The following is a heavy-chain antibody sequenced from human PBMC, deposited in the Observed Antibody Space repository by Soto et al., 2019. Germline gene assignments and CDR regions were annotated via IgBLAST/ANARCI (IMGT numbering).Heavy chain of an antibody. V-gene: IGHV3-74*01. Sequence: EVQLVESGGGLVQPGGSLRLSCAASGFTFSRFWMHWVRQAPGKGLVWVSRINTDGSSTTYADSVKGRFTISRDNAKNTLYLQMDSLRAEDTGVYYCTRDPGVYSSTWSFYFDSWGQGTLVTVSS. CDR1: GFTFSRFW. CDR3: TRDPGVYSSTWSFYFDS. J-gene: IGHJ4*02. CDR2: INTDGSST. D-gene: IGHD6-13*01.